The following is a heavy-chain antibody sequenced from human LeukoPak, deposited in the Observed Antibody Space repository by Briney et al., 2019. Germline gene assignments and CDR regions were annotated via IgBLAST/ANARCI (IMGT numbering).Heavy chain of an antibody. Sequence: SETLSLTCTVSGGSISSYYWSWIRQPPGKGLEWIGYIYYSGSTNYNPSLKSRVTISVDTSKNQFSLKLSSVTAADTAVYYCARANSGSYLPFDYWGQGTLVTVSS. V-gene: IGHV4-59*08. CDR2: IYYSGST. CDR3: ARANSGSYLPFDY. J-gene: IGHJ4*02. CDR1: GGSISSYY. D-gene: IGHD1-26*01.